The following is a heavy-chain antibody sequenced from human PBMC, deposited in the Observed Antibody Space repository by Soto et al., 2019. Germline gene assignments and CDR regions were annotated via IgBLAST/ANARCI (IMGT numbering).Heavy chain of an antibody. CDR3: ARHLTYCSAGSCYSDFPYYGMDV. CDR2: IFYSGST. Sequence: PSETLSLTCTVSGGSISSSSYYWGWIRQPPGKGLEWIGSIFYSGSTYYNPSLKSRVTISVDTSKNQFSQKLSSVTAANTAVYYCARHLTYCSAGSCYSDFPYYGMDVWGLGTTVTVSS. D-gene: IGHD2-15*01. V-gene: IGHV4-39*01. CDR1: GGSISSSSYY. J-gene: IGHJ6*02.